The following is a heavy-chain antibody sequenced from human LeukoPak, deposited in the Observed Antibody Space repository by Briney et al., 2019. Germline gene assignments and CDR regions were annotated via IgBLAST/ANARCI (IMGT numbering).Heavy chain of an antibody. CDR3: ARGSNGSGSHFDN. J-gene: IGHJ4*02. CDR2: INHSGST. V-gene: IGHV4-34*01. CDR1: GGSFSGYY. D-gene: IGHD6-19*01. Sequence: SETLSLTCAVYGGSFSGYYWSWIRQPPGKGLEWIGEINHSGSTNYNPSLKSRVTISVDTSKNQFSLKLSSVTAADTAVYYCARGSNGSGSHFDNWGQGTLVTVSS.